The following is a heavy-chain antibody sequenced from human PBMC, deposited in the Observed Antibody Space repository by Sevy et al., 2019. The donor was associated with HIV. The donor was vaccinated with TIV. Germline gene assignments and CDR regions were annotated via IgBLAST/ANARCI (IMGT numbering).Heavy chain of an antibody. J-gene: IGHJ6*02. CDR1: GFTFNTYN. V-gene: IGHV3-48*02. D-gene: IGHD3-22*01. CDR2: ISYTSTTI. CDR3: ASSDATSRFGYYYFAMDF. Sequence: GGSLRLSCAVSGFTFNTYNMNWVRQAPGKGLEWVSYISYTSTTIYYADSERGRLTISRNNAKNTLCLQINSLRDEDTAVYYCASSDATSRFGYYYFAMDFWGQGTSVTVSS.